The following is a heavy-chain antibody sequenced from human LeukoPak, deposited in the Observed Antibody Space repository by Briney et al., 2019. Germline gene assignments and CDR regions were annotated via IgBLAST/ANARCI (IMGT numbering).Heavy chain of an antibody. V-gene: IGHV3-23*01. D-gene: IGHD3-22*01. J-gene: IGHJ4*02. Sequence: PGGSLRLSCAASGFTFSTYGMNWVRQAPGKGLEWVSAISGSGGGTYYADSVKGRFTISRDNSKNTLYLQMNSLRAEDTAIYYCAKEGSYYYDSSGYLDYWGQGTLVTVSS. CDR3: AKEGSYYYDSSGYLDY. CDR1: GFTFSTYG. CDR2: ISGSGGGT.